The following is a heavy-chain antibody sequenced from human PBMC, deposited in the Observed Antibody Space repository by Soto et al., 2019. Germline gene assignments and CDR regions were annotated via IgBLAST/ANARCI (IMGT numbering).Heavy chain of an antibody. CDR2: ISGSGGST. V-gene: IGHV3-23*01. D-gene: IGHD5-12*01. CDR1: GFTFSSYA. Sequence: EVQLLESGGGLVQPGGSLRLSCAASGFTFSSYAMSWVRQAPGKGLEWVSAISGSGGSTYYAESVKGRFTISRDHSKNTLYMQMHSLRAEDTAVYYCATSPDIVTHDYWGQGTLVTLSS. CDR3: ATSPDIVTHDY. J-gene: IGHJ4*02.